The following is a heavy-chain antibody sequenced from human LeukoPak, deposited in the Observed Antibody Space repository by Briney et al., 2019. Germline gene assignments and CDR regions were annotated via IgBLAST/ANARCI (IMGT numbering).Heavy chain of an antibody. CDR2: ISYSGST. V-gene: IGHV4-59*08. D-gene: IGHD1-26*01. CDR1: GGSISSDY. J-gene: IGHJ6*02. Sequence: SETLSLTCTVSGGSISSDYWSWLRQPPGKGLEWIGYISYSGSTNFNPSLKSRATISVDTSKKQFSLNLSSVTAADTAVYYCARRSMVRTVGYYYAMDVWGQGTTVTVSS. CDR3: ARRSMVRTVGYYYAMDV.